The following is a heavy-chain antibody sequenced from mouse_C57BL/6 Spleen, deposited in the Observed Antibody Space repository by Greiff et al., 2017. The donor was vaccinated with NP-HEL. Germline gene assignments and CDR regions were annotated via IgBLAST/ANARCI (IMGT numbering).Heavy chain of an antibody. D-gene: IGHD1-1*01. CDR2: IWRGGST. Sequence: QVQLQQSGPGLVQPSQSLSITCTVSGFSLTSYGVHWVRQSPGKGLEWLGVIWRGGSTDYNAAFMSRLSITKDNSKSQVFFKMNSLQADDTAIYYCAKPITTVDAWYFDVWGTGTTVTVSS. V-gene: IGHV2-5*01. CDR1: GFSLTSYG. J-gene: IGHJ1*03. CDR3: AKPITTVDAWYFDV.